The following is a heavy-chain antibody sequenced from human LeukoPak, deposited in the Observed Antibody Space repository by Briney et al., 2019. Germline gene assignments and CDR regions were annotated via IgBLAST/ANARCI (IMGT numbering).Heavy chain of an antibody. J-gene: IGHJ4*02. V-gene: IGHV3-30*02. D-gene: IGHD3-10*01. CDR3: AKDLYYGSGTYFDY. CDR1: GFTFSDYD. CDR2: IRYDGSNK. Sequence: GGSLRLSCAASGFTFSDYDMHWVRQAPGKGLEWVAFIRYDGSNKYYADSVKGRFTISRDNSKNTLYLQMNSLRAEDTAVYYCAKDLYYGSGTYFDYWGQGTLVTVSS.